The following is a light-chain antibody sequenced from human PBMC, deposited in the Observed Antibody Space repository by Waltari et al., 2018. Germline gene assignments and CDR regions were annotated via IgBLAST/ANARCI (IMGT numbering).Light chain of an antibody. CDR2: EVT. J-gene: IGLJ3*02. CDR3: SSYAGGSSLM. V-gene: IGLV2-8*01. Sequence: QSALTQPASVSGSPGQSITISCTGTSSDVGGYNYVFWYQQHPGKAPKLLIYEVTKRPSGVPDRFSGAKSDNTASLAVSGLQAEDEAEYYCSSYAGGSSLMFGGGTKLTVL. CDR1: SSDVGGYNY.